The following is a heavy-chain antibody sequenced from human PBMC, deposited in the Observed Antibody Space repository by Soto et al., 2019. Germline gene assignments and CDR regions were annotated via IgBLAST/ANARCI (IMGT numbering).Heavy chain of an antibody. J-gene: IGHJ4*02. D-gene: IGHD2-15*01. CDR2: ISYDGSNK. CDR1: GFTFSSYG. CDR3: ARQLTAAATPYFDY. V-gene: IGHV3-30*03. Sequence: ESGGGVVQPGRSLRLSCAASGFTFSSYGMHWVRQAPGKGLEWVAVISYDGSNKYYADSVKGRFTISRDNSKNTLYLQMNSLRAEDTAVYYCARQLTAAATPYFDYWGQGPLVTVSS.